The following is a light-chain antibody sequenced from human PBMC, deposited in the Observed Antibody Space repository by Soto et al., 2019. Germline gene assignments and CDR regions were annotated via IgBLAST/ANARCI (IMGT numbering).Light chain of an antibody. CDR3: QQYNSYPWT. Sequence: IQMTQSPSTLSASVGCRFTVTCRASQSISYWLAWYQQKPGKAPKLLIYDASNLESGVPSRFSGSGFGTEFTLTISSLQPDDFATYYCQQYNSYPWTFGQGTKVDIK. J-gene: IGKJ1*01. V-gene: IGKV1-5*01. CDR2: DAS. CDR1: QSISYW.